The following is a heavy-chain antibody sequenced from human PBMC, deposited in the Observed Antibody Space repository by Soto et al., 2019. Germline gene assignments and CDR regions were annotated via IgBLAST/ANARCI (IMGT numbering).Heavy chain of an antibody. CDR2: IKSKTDDGTV. CDR1: GFTFRKAW. Sequence: PGGSLRLSCAVDGFTFRKAWMSWVRQAPGKGLEWVGRIKSKTDDGTVIYAAPVKGRFTISRDNSKNTLYLQMNSLRAEDTAVYYCARDRLRPLLVGATKVEWMVYYYYYGMDVWGQGTTVTVSS. CDR3: ARDRLRPLLVGATKVEWMVYYYYYGMDV. D-gene: IGHD1-26*01. V-gene: IGHV3-15*01. J-gene: IGHJ6*02.